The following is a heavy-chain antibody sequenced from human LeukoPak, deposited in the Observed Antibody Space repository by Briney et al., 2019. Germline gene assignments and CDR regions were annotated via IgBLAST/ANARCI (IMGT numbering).Heavy chain of an antibody. CDR1: GGSISSYY. V-gene: IGHV4-59*01. J-gene: IGHJ5*02. Sequence: PSETLSLTCTVSGGSISSYYWSWIRQPPGKGLEWIGYIYCSGSTNYNPSLKSRVTISVDTSKNQFSLKLSSVTAADTAVYYCARDNGAAAGWFDPWGQGTLVTVSS. D-gene: IGHD6-13*01. CDR2: IYCSGST. CDR3: ARDNGAAAGWFDP.